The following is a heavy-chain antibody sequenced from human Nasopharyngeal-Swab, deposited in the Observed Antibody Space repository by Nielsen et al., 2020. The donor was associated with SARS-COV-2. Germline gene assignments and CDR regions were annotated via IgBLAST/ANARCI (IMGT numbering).Heavy chain of an antibody. Sequence: GESLKISCAASGFTFRTYGIHWVRQALGRGLEWVAFISFDGTKKLYADSVKGRFTISRDNSKNTLYLQMNSLGAEDTAVYYCANAWFWGQGTLVTVSS. V-gene: IGHV3-30*18. D-gene: IGHD3-22*01. J-gene: IGHJ4*02. CDR2: ISFDGTKK. CDR1: GFTFRTYG. CDR3: ANAWF.